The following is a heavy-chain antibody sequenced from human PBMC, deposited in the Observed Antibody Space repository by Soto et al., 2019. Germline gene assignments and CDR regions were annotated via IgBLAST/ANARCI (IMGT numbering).Heavy chain of an antibody. V-gene: IGHV3-33*01. J-gene: IGHJ3*02. CDR1: GFTFSSYG. D-gene: IGHD4-17*01. CDR2: IWYDGSNK. CDR3: ARGYGDYGFGAFDI. Sequence: QVQLMESGGGVVQPGRSLRLSCAASGFTFSSYGMHWVRQAPGKGLEWVAVIWYDGSNKYYADSVKGRFTISRDNSKNTLYLQMNSLRAEDTAVYYCARGYGDYGFGAFDIWGQGTMVTVSS.